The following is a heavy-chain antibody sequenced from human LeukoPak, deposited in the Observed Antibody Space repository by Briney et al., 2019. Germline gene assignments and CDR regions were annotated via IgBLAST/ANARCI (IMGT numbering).Heavy chain of an antibody. Sequence: GSLRLSCAASGFTFSNAWMSWVRQPPGKGLEWIGEINHSGSTNYNPSLKSRVTISVDTSKNQFSLKLSSVTAADTAVYYCARGGRSHYYYYYMDVWGKGTTVTISS. V-gene: IGHV4-34*01. CDR2: INHSGST. CDR1: GFTFSNAW. CDR3: ARGGRSHYYYYYMDV. D-gene: IGHD2-15*01. J-gene: IGHJ6*03.